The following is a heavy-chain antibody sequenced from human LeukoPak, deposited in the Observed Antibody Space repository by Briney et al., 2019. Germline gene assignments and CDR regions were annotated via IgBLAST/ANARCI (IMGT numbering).Heavy chain of an antibody. Sequence: SETLSLTCAVCGVSFSGYYWSWIRQPPGKGLEWIGEINHSGSTNYNPSLKSRVTISVDTSKNQFSLKLSSVTAADTAVYYCASATLYYDYVWGPTRDAFDIWGQGTMVTVSS. CDR1: GVSFSGYY. J-gene: IGHJ3*02. D-gene: IGHD3-16*01. CDR2: INHSGST. V-gene: IGHV4-34*01. CDR3: ASATLYYDYVWGPTRDAFDI.